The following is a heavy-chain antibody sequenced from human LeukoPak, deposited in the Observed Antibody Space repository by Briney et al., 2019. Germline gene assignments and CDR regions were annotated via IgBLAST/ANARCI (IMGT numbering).Heavy chain of an antibody. V-gene: IGHV3-30*02. CDR3: AKEGSGSCYLPCYFDY. CDR1: KFPFSIYG. D-gene: IGHD2-15*01. Sequence: GGSLRLSCAVSKFPFSIYGMHWVRQAPGKGLEWVAIIRHDGNNKYYADSVKGRFTISRDNYKNILYLQMNSLRVEDTAVYYCAKEGSGSCYLPCYFDYWGQGTLVTVSS. CDR2: IRHDGNNK. J-gene: IGHJ4*02.